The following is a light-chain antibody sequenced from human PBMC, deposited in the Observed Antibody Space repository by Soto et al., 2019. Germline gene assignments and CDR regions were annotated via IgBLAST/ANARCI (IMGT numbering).Light chain of an antibody. CDR1: QSVLYSSNNKNY. Sequence: DIVMTQYPDSLAVSLGERATINCKSSQSVLYSSNNKNYLAWYQQKPGQPPKLLIYWASTRESGVPDRFSGSGSGTDFTLTISSLQAEDVAVYYCQQYYNTPITIGQGTRLEIK. J-gene: IGKJ5*01. CDR2: WAS. V-gene: IGKV4-1*01. CDR3: QQYYNTPIT.